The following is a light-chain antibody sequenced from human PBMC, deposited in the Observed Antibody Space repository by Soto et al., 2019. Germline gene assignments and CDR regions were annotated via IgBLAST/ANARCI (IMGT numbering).Light chain of an antibody. V-gene: IGKV3-11*01. Sequence: EIALTQSPATLSLSPGERATLSCRASQGVSRYLAWYQQKPGQAPRLLIYDASNRATGVPARFSGSGSGTDFTLTISSLEPEDFAGYYCQQRSNGPLTFGGGTKVEIK. CDR1: QGVSRY. CDR3: QQRSNGPLT. CDR2: DAS. J-gene: IGKJ4*01.